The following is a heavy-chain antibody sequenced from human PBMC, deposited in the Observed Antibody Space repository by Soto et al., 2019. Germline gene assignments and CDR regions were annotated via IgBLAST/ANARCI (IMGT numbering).Heavy chain of an antibody. V-gene: IGHV1-18*01. CDR1: GYTFSSYG. CDR2: ISDYNGNT. Sequence: QVQLVQSGAEVKRAGASVKVSCKASGYTFSSYGLSWVRQAPGQGLEWMGWISDYNGNTHYAQTFQGRVIMTTDTSTRTAYMELRSLRSDDTAVYFCAREGDYSGSGTYSPPRYYGMDVWGQGTTVTVSS. CDR3: AREGDYSGSGTYSPPRYYGMDV. J-gene: IGHJ6*02. D-gene: IGHD3-10*01.